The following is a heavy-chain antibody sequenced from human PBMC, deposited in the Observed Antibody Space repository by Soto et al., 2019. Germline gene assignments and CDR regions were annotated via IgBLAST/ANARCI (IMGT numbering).Heavy chain of an antibody. Sequence: ASVKVSCKASGYTFTSYYMHWVRQAPGQGLEWMGIINPSGGSTSYAQKFQGRVTMTRDTSTSTVYMELSSLRSEDTAVYYCARGSLRLWNYYYYMDVWGKGTTVTVSS. V-gene: IGHV1-46*01. CDR3: ARGSLRLWNYYYYMDV. CDR1: GYTFTSYY. CDR2: INPSGGST. J-gene: IGHJ6*03. D-gene: IGHD5-18*01.